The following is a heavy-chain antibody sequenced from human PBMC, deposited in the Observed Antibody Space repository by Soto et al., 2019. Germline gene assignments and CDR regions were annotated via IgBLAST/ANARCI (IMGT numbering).Heavy chain of an antibody. D-gene: IGHD6-13*01. CDR2: IIPIFGTA. V-gene: IGHV1-69*13. J-gene: IGHJ3*02. CDR1: GGTFSSYA. Sequence: SVKVSCKASGGTFSSYAISWVRQAPGQGLEWMGGIIPIFGTANYAQKFQGRVTITADESTSTAYMELSSLRSEDTAVYYCARKVAADGTFREDVFDIWGQGTLVTVAS. CDR3: ARKVAADGTFREDVFDI.